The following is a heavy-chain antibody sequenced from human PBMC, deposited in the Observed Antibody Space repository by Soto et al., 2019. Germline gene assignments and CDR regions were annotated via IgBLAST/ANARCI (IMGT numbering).Heavy chain of an antibody. J-gene: IGHJ2*01. V-gene: IGHV1-69*05. CDR1: GGTFSSYT. Sequence: QVQLVQSGAEVKKPGSSVTVSCKASGGTFSSYTISWVRQAPGQGLEWMGGIIPIFGTANYAQKFQGRVTITSDESTSTEYMELSSLRSEDKAVYYCARGNHRWLQLWYFDLWGRGTLVTVSS. CDR2: IIPIFGTA. D-gene: IGHD5-12*01. CDR3: ARGNHRWLQLWYFDL.